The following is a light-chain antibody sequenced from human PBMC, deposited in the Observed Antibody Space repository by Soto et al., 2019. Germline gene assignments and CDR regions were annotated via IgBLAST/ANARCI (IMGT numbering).Light chain of an antibody. V-gene: IGKV3-11*01. CDR1: QSVSSF. Sequence: EIVLTQSPATLSLSPGERATLSCRASQSVSSFLAWYQQKPGQAPRLLIYDASNRATGIPTRFSASGSGTDFTLTISSLEPEDFAVYYCQQRINWPLTFGGGTKVEIK. CDR3: QQRINWPLT. CDR2: DAS. J-gene: IGKJ4*01.